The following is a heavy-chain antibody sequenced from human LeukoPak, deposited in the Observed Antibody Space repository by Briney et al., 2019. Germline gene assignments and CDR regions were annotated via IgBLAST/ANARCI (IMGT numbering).Heavy chain of an antibody. CDR3: ARAYCSSTSCYETDYYFDH. CDR2: ISSSSSTI. D-gene: IGHD2-2*01. Sequence: GGSLRLSCAASGFTFSSYSMNWVRQAPGKGLEWVSYISSSSSTIYYADSVKGRFTISRDNAKNSLYLQMNSLRAEDTAVYYCARAYCSSTSCYETDYYFDHWGQGTLVTVSS. J-gene: IGHJ4*02. CDR1: GFTFSSYS. V-gene: IGHV3-48*04.